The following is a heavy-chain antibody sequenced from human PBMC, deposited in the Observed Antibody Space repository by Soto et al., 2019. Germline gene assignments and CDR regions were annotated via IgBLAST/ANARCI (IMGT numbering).Heavy chain of an antibody. CDR1: GYTFTSYG. V-gene: IGHV1-18*01. CDR3: ARDPDYYGSGSSSFDY. CDR2: ISAYNGNT. Sequence: QVQLVQSGAEVKKPGASVKVSCKASGYTFTSYGISWVREAPGQGLEWMGWISAYNGNTNYAQKLQGRVTMTTDTSTSTAYMELRSLRSDDTAVYYCARDPDYYGSGSSSFDYWGQGTLVTVSS. J-gene: IGHJ4*02. D-gene: IGHD3-10*01.